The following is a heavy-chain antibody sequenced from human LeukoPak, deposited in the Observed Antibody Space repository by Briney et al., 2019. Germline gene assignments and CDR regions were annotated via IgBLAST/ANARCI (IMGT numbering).Heavy chain of an antibody. J-gene: IGHJ3*02. CDR1: GFTFSGYW. Sequence: GGSLRLSCAASGFTFSGYWMSWVRQAQGKGLEWVALIKSDGSERYYVDSVKGRFTISRDNAKNSLYLPMNSLRAEDTAVYYCARNSRYSLDIWGQGTMVTVSS. CDR2: IKSDGSER. V-gene: IGHV3-7*04. D-gene: IGHD4-11*01. CDR3: ARNSRYSLDI.